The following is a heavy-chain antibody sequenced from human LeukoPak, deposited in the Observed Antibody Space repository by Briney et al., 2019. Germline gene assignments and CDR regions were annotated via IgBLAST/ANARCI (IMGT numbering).Heavy chain of an antibody. Sequence: SETLSLTCAVSGGSISSSNWWSWVRQPPGKGLEWIGEIYHSGSTKYNPSLKSRVTISVDKSKNQFSLKLSSVTAADTAVYYCARYCSSTSCYKGDAFDIWGQGTMVTVSS. CDR2: IYHSGST. D-gene: IGHD2-2*02. CDR3: ARYCSSTSCYKGDAFDI. J-gene: IGHJ3*02. V-gene: IGHV4-4*02. CDR1: GGSISSSNW.